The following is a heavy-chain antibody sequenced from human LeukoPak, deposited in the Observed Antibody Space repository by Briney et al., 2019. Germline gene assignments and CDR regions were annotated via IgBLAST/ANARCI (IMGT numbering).Heavy chain of an antibody. D-gene: IGHD6-13*01. CDR1: GFTFGDYA. CDR3: TRGFATGYRDDY. CDR2: IRSKAYGGTT. Sequence: GGSLRLSCTASGFTFGDYAMSWFRRAPGKGLEWVGFIRSKAYGGTTEYAASVKGRFTISRDDSKSIAYLQMNSLKTEDTAVYYCTRGFATGYRDDYWGQGTLVTVSS. V-gene: IGHV3-49*03. J-gene: IGHJ4*02.